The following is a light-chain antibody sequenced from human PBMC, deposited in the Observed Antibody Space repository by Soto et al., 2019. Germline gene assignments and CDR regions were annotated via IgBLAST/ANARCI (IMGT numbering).Light chain of an antibody. CDR2: DAS. J-gene: IGKJ5*01. Sequence: EILLTQSPATRSLSPGDRVTLSCRASQSVSSYLAWYQQKPGQAPRLLIYDASNRATGIPARFSGSGSGTDFTLTISSLEPEDFAVYYCQQRQSWPITFGQGTRLEIK. V-gene: IGKV3-11*01. CDR1: QSVSSY. CDR3: QQRQSWPIT.